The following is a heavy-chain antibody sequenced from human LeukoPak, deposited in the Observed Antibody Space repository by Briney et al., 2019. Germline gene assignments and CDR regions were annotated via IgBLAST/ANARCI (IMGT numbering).Heavy chain of an antibody. J-gene: IGHJ5*02. CDR1: GGSISSTNW. Sequence: SQTLSLTCAVSGGSISSTNWWSWVRQPPGKGLEWIGEIYHNGSTNYNPSLKSRVTISLDTSKNQFSLKLTSVTAADTAVYYCARVLAAAGNNWFDPWGQGTLVTVSS. D-gene: IGHD6-13*01. CDR3: ARVLAAAGNNWFDP. V-gene: IGHV4-4*02. CDR2: IYHNGST.